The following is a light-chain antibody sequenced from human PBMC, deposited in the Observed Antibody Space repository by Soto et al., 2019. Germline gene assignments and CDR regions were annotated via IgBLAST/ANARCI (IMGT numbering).Light chain of an antibody. CDR2: DAS. CDR1: QSVSSY. CDR3: QQRSNWLLFT. J-gene: IGKJ3*01. V-gene: IGKV3-11*01. Sequence: EIVLTQSPATLSLSPGERATLSCRASQSVSSYLAWYQQKPGQAPRLLIYDASNRATGIPARFSGSGSGTDFTLTISSLEPEAFAVYYCQQRSNWLLFTFGPGTKVDIK.